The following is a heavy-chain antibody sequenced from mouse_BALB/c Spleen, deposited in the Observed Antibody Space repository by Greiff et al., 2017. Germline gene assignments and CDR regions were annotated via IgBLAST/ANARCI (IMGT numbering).Heavy chain of an antibody. CDR3: ARSPYDYSWFAY. V-gene: IGHV1-18*01. D-gene: IGHD2-4*01. Sequence: VQLKESGAELVRPGASVKISCKTSGYTFTEYTMHWVKQSHGKSLEWIGGINPNNGGTSYNQKFKGKATLTVDKSSSTAYMELRSLTSEDSAVYYCARSPYDYSWFAYWGQGTLVTVSA. CDR1: GYTFTEYT. CDR2: INPNNGGT. J-gene: IGHJ3*01.